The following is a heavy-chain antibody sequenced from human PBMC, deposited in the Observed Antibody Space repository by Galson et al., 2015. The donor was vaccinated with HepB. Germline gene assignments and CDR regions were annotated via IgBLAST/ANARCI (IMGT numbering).Heavy chain of an antibody. CDR1: GFTFGDYY. D-gene: IGHD1-26*01. CDR3: ARVSGSYSAFDY. Sequence: SLRLSCAASGFTFGDYYMSWIRQAPGKGLEWVSYISSSSSYTNYADSVKGRFTISRDNAKNSPYLQMNSLRAEDTAVYYCARVSGSYSAFDYWGQGTLVTVSS. J-gene: IGHJ4*02. CDR2: ISSSSSYT. V-gene: IGHV3-11*06.